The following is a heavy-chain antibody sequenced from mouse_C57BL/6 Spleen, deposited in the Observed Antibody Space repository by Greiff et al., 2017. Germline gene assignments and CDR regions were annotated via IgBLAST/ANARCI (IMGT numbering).Heavy chain of an antibody. Sequence: VHVKQSGPELVKPGASVKISCKASGYSFTDYNMNWVKQSNGKSLEWIGVINPNYGTTSSNQKFKGKATLTVDQSSSTAYMQLNRRTSEDSAVYYCARRTTVEFSMDYWGQGTSVTVAS. D-gene: IGHD1-1*01. CDR3: ARRTTVEFSMDY. CDR2: INPNYGTT. CDR1: GYSFTDYN. V-gene: IGHV1-39*01. J-gene: IGHJ4*01.